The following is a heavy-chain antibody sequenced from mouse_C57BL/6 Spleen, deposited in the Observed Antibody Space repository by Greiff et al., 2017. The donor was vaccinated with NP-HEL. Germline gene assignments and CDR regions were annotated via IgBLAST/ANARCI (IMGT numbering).Heavy chain of an antibody. V-gene: IGHV5-9*01. J-gene: IGHJ4*01. CDR1: GFTFSSYT. D-gene: IGHD1-1*01. CDR3: ARSPDYYGNYAMDY. Sequence: EVMLVESGGGLVKPGGSLKLSCAASGFTFSSYTMSWVRQTPEKRLEWVATISGGGGNTYYPDSVKGRFTISRDNAKNTLYLQMSSLRSEDTALYYCARSPDYYGNYAMDYWGQGTSVTVSS. CDR2: ISGGGGNT.